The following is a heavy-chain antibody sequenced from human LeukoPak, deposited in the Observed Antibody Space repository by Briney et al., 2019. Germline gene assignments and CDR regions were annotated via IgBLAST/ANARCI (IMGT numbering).Heavy chain of an antibody. CDR2: ITNSGNSK. CDR3: AKTQGGYNYGFWVDLGFDY. V-gene: IGHV3-11*06. D-gene: IGHD5-18*01. Sequence: LSLTCTVSGGSISSSSYYWGWVRQAPGKGLEWVSYITNSGNSKSYADSVKGRFTISRDNTKNSLYLQMNGLRAEDTAVYYCAKTQGGYNYGFWVDLGFDYWGQGTLVTVSS. J-gene: IGHJ4*02. CDR1: GGSISSSSYY.